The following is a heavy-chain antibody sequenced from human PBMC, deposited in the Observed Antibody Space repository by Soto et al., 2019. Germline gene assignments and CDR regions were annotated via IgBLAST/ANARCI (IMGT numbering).Heavy chain of an antibody. D-gene: IGHD3-10*01. CDR3: ARDTRYGSGSYYKRPDYDGMDV. V-gene: IGHV1-69*01. CDR1: GGTFSSYA. Sequence: QVQLVQSGAEVKKPGSSVKVSCKASGGTFSSYAISWLRQAPGQGLEWMGGIIPIFGTANYAQKFQGRVTITADESTSTAYMELSSVRYEDTAVYYCARDTRYGSGSYYKRPDYDGMDVWGQGTTVTVSS. CDR2: IIPIFGTA. J-gene: IGHJ6*02.